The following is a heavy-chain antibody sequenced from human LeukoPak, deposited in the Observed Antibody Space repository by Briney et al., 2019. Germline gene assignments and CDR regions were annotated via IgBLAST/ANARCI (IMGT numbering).Heavy chain of an antibody. V-gene: IGHV3-30*18. J-gene: IGHJ5*02. CDR1: GFTFSSYG. CDR3: AKDPSLFYDSSGLGWFDP. D-gene: IGHD3-22*01. Sequence: PGGSLRLSCAASGFTFSSYGMHWVRQAPGKGLEWVAVISYDGSNKYYADSVKGRFTISRDNSKNTLYLQMNSLRAEDTAVYYCAKDPSLFYDSSGLGWFDPWGQGTLVTVSS. CDR2: ISYDGSNK.